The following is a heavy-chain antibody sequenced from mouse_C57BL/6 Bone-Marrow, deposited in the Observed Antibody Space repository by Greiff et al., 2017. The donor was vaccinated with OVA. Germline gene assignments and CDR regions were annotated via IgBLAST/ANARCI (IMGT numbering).Heavy chain of an antibody. J-gene: IGHJ4*01. Sequence: VQLQQSGAELVRPGASVTLSCKASGYTFTDYEMHWVKQTPVHGLEWIGAIDPETGGTAYNQKFKGKAILTADKSSSTAYMELSSLTSEDSAVYYCTRGIYYGYPYAMDYWGQGTSVTVSS. CDR3: TRGIYYGYPYAMDY. CDR2: IDPETGGT. CDR1: GYTFTDYE. V-gene: IGHV1-15*01. D-gene: IGHD2-2*01.